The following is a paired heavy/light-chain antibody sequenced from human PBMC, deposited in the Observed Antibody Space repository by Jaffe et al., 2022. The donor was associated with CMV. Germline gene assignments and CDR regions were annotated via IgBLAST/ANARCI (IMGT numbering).Heavy chain of an antibody. V-gene: IGHV1-3*01. CDR2: ISVANGAT. CDR3: ARGPQKPGGNDDSRILGAFDV. J-gene: IGHJ3*01. Sequence: QVQLVQSGAEVKKPGASVKVSCKASGYTFSNYALHWVRRAPGQSLEWMGWISVANGATIYSQNFQGRITIIRDTSATTGYMELRSLRSEDTAVYYCARGPQKPGGNDDSRILGAFDVWGQGTTITVSS. D-gene: IGHD2-15*01. CDR1: GYTFSNYA.
Light chain of an antibody. CDR3: CSFGGSYNYV. V-gene: IGLV2-23*02. J-gene: IGLJ1*01. CDR2: EVN. Sequence: QPALTQPASVSGSPGQSITISCTGTRNNVGNYNLVSWYQHHPGKAPKLVIYEVNKRPSGVSNRFSGSKSGNTASLTISGLRAEDEADYYCCSFGGSYNYVFGSGTMVTVL. CDR1: RNNVGNYNL.